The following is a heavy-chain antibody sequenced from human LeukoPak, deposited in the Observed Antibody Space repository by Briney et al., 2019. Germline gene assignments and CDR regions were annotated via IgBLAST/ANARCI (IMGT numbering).Heavy chain of an antibody. J-gene: IGHJ4*02. Sequence: SETLSLTCAVYGGSFSGYYWSWIRQPPGKGLEWIGEINHSGSTNYNPSLKSRVTISVDTSKNQFSLKLSSVTAADTAVYYCARVPYGGNSVDYWGQGTLVTVSS. CDR2: INHSGST. V-gene: IGHV4-34*01. D-gene: IGHD4-23*01. CDR3: ARVPYGGNSVDY. CDR1: GGSFSGYY.